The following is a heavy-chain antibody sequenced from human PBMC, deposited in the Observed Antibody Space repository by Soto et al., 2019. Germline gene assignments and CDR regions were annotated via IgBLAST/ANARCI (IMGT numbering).Heavy chain of an antibody. CDR1: GFTFSSYA. V-gene: IGHV3-23*01. Sequence: QSGGSLRLSCAASGFTFSSYAMSWVRQAPGKGLEWVSAISGSGGSTYYADSVKGRFTISRDNSKNTLYLQMNSLRAEDTAVYYCANGPWADSYGTNFDSWGQGTLVPVSS. CDR3: ANGPWADSYGTNFDS. CDR2: ISGSGGST. J-gene: IGHJ4*02. D-gene: IGHD5-18*01.